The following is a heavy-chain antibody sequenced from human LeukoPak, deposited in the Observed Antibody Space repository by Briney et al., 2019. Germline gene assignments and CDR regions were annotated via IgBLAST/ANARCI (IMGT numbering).Heavy chain of an antibody. Sequence: QAGGSLRLSCAGSGFTFSSYGISGVRQAPGKGLEWVSGISAGGSGTYYADSVKGRFTISRDSSKNTVYLQMNSLTAEDTAVYYCAKSRREGGNTHYSADYWGLGTLVTVSS. CDR1: GFTFSSYG. CDR3: AKSRREGGNTHYSADY. D-gene: IGHD3-16*01. V-gene: IGHV3-23*01. J-gene: IGHJ4*02. CDR2: ISAGGSGT.